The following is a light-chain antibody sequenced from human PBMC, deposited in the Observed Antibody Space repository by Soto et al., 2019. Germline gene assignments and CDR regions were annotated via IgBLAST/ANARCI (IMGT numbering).Light chain of an antibody. J-gene: IGKJ1*01. CDR1: QSVSNNY. V-gene: IGKV3-20*01. CDR3: QQYGSSGT. Sequence: EIVLTQSPCTLSLSPGERATLSCSASQSVSNNYLAWYQQKPGQAPRLLIYGASNRATGIPDRFSGSGSGTDFTLTISRLEHDDFAVYYCQQYGSSGTFGQGTKVDIK. CDR2: GAS.